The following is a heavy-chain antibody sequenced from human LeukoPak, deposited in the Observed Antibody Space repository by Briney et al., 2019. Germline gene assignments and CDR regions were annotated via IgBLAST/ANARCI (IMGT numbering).Heavy chain of an antibody. V-gene: IGHV3-21*01. Sequence: PGGSLRLSCEASGFSFSDYSINWVRQAPGKGLEWVSSISGSRTYVFYADSVKGRFTLSRDNTKNSVYLQMTSLRAEDTAVYYCGRDSQSGYSSSWYQLAQIDYWGQGTLVTVSS. CDR1: GFSFSDYS. D-gene: IGHD6-13*01. J-gene: IGHJ4*02. CDR2: ISGSRTYV. CDR3: GRDSQSGYSSSWYQLAQIDY.